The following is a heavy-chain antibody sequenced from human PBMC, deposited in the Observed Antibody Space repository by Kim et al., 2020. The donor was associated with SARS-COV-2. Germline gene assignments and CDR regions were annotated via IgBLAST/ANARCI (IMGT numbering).Heavy chain of an antibody. CDR2: INHSGST. CDR1: GGSFSGYY. D-gene: IGHD6-6*01. CDR3: ARLTYSSSREGYFDY. V-gene: IGHV4-34*01. J-gene: IGHJ4*02. Sequence: SETLSLTCAVYGGSFSGYYWSWIRQPPGKGLEWIGEINHSGSTNYNPSLKSRVTISVDTSKNQFSLKLSSVTAADTAVYYCARLTYSSSREGYFDYWGQGTLVTVSS.